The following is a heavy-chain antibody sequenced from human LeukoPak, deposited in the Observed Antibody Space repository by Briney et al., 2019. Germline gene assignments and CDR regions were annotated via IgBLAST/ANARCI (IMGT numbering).Heavy chain of an antibody. V-gene: IGHV4-39*07. D-gene: IGHD6-13*01. J-gene: IGHJ4*02. CDR3: ARDREAAAGSDFDY. CDR1: GGSISSSSYY. CDR2: IYYSGST. Sequence: PSETLSLTCTVSGGSISSSSYYWGWIRQPPGKGLEWIGSIYYSGSTYYNSSLKSRVTISVDTSKNQFSLKLSSVTAADTAVYYCARDREAAAGSDFDYWGQGTLVTVSS.